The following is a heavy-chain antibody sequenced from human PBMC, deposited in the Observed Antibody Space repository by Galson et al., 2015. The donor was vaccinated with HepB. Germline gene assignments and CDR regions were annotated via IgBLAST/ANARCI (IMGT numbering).Heavy chain of an antibody. J-gene: IGHJ4*02. D-gene: IGHD3-9*01. V-gene: IGHV1-46*01. CDR2: INNSGSGT. Sequence: SVKLSCTASGYTFTSYYMHWVRQAPGQGLEWMGIINNSGSGTSYAEKFQGRVTMARDTPTSTVYMELNSLRSEDTAVYYCARDQHDILTGYWRYYFDHWGQGTLVTVSS. CDR1: GYTFTSYY. CDR3: ARDQHDILTGYWRYYFDH.